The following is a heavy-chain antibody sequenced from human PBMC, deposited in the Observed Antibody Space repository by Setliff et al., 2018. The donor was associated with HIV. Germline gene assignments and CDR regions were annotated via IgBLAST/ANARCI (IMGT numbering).Heavy chain of an antibody. CDR2: IYSTWRT. CDR1: GGLISSSGSY. CDR3: ATPGYDDDVFGYFRF. V-gene: IGHV4-39*01. D-gene: IGHD5-12*01. Sequence: SETLSLTCTVSGGLISSSGSYWGWIRQPPGKGLEWIGNIYSTWRTYYKLSLESRVTISIDTSKNQLSLNVNSVTAADTATYYCATPGYDDDVFGYFRFWGRGTLVTVSS. J-gene: IGHJ1*01.